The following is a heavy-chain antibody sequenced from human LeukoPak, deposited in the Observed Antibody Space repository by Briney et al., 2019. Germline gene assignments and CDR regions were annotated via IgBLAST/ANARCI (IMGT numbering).Heavy chain of an antibody. CDR3: ARVYYGGNALTLDY. CDR2: ISSSGSTM. J-gene: IGHJ4*02. V-gene: IGHV3-48*02. D-gene: IGHD4-23*01. CDR1: GFAFSSYG. Sequence: PGGSLRLSCGASGFAFSSYGMNWVRQAPGKGLEWISYISSSGSTMYYADSVKGRFTISRDNAKNSLYLQMSSLRDEDTAVYYCARVYYGGNALTLDYWGQGTLVTVSS.